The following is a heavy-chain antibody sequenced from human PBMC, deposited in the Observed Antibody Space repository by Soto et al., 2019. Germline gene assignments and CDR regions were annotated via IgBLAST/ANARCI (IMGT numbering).Heavy chain of an antibody. CDR2: IYYSGST. D-gene: IGHD2-21*02. J-gene: IGHJ6*02. CDR1: GCSISSYY. CDR3: ARDLWGYCGTDCYPLDV. Sequence: PSETLSLTCTVSGCSISSYYWSWIRQPPGKGLEWIGYIYYSGSTNYNPSLKSRVTISVDTSKNQFSLKLSSVTAADTAVYYCARDLWGYCGTDCYPLDVWGQGTTVTVSS. V-gene: IGHV4-59*01.